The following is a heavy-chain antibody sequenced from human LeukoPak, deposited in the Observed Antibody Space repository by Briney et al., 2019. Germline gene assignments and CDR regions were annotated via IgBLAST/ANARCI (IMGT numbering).Heavy chain of an antibody. CDR1: GFTFSSYS. CDR2: ISSSSSYI. CDR3: ARDPNLTGYSILDAFDI. D-gene: IGHD3-9*01. J-gene: IGHJ3*02. Sequence: GGSLRLXCAASGFTFSSYSMNWGRQAPGKGLEWVSSISSSSSYIYYADSVKGRFTISRDNAKNSLYLQMNSLRAEDTAVYYCARDPNLTGYSILDAFDIWGQGTMVTVSS. V-gene: IGHV3-21*01.